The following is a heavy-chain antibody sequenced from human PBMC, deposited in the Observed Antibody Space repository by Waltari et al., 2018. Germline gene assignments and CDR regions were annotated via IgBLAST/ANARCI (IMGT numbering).Heavy chain of an antibody. J-gene: IGHJ6*03. D-gene: IGHD1-26*01. CDR2: IWYDGSNK. CDR1: GFTFSSYG. V-gene: IGHV3-30*18. Sequence: QVQLVESGGGVVQPGRSLRLSCAASGFTFSSYGMHWVRQAPGKGLEWVAVIWYDGSNKYYADSVKGRFTISRDNSKNTLYLQMNSLRAEDTAMYYCAKDIRVGYYYYMDVWGKGTTVTVSS. CDR3: AKDIRVGYYYYMDV.